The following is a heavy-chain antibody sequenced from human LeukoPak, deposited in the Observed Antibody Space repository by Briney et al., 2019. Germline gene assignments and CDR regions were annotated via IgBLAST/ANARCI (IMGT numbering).Heavy chain of an antibody. V-gene: IGHV3-48*02. D-gene: IGHD3-22*01. Sequence: GGSLRLSCAASGFTFSSYSMNWARQAPGKGLEWVSYISSSSSTMYYADSVKGRFTISRDNAKNSLYLQMNSLRDEDTAVYYCARDEAGYYDSSGYYYFDYWGQGTLVTVSS. CDR3: ARDEAGYYDSSGYYYFDY. CDR2: ISSSSSTM. J-gene: IGHJ4*02. CDR1: GFTFSSYS.